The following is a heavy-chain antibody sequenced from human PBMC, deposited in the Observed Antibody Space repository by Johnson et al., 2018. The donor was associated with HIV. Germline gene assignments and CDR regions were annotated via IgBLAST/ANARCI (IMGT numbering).Heavy chain of an antibody. CDR2: ISYDGSNK. V-gene: IGHV3-30-3*01. CDR3: ARRGRRADDAFDI. CDR1: GFSFSNYA. Sequence: QEQLVESGGGVVQPGRSLRLSCAASGFSFSNYAMHWVRQAPGKGLEWVAVISYDGSNKYYADSVKGRFTISRDNSKNTLYLQMNSLRAEDTAVYYCARRGRRADDAFDI. J-gene: IGHJ3*02. D-gene: IGHD3-16*01.